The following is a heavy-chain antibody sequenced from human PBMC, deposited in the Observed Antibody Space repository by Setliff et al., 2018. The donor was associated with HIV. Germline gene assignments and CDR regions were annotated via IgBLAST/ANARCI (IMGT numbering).Heavy chain of an antibody. D-gene: IGHD2-21*02. CDR1: GVYISNYH. J-gene: IGHJ4*02. Sequence: KTSETLSLTCTISGVYISNYHWGWIRQPPGRGLEWIGYIYTSGSTKYNPSLKSRVTISLDTSKNQFSLKLTSVTAADTAVYYCARHANGPYGPFGDLLYFDYWGLGTLVTVSS. V-gene: IGHV4-4*09. CDR3: ARHANGPYGPFGDLLYFDY. CDR2: IYTSGST.